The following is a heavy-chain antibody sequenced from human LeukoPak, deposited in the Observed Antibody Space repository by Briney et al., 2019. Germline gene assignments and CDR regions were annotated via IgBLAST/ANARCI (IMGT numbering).Heavy chain of an antibody. V-gene: IGHV1-2*02. D-gene: IGHD2-21*02. CDR1: GYTFTGYY. CDR3: ARTAYCGGDCYTLRSPQFDY. CDR2: INPNSGGT. Sequence: ASVKVSCKASGYTFTGYYMHWVRQAPGQGLEWMGWINPNSGGTNYAQKFQGRVTMTRDASISTAYMELSRLRSDDTAVYYCARTAYCGGDCYTLRSPQFDYWGQGTLVTVSS. J-gene: IGHJ4*02.